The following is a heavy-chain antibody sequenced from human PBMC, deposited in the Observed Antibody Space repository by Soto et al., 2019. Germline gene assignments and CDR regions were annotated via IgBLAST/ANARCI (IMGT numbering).Heavy chain of an antibody. J-gene: IGHJ6*03. Sequence: PSETLSLTCTVSGASISSYHWSWIRPPPGKGLEWIGEILNSGNTNYNPSLKSRVTISLDTSKNQFSLKLTSVIAADTAVYYCAREMGYCTTTSCHAGPLYYYMDVWGKGTTVTVSS. V-gene: IGHV4-59*01. D-gene: IGHD2-2*01. CDR1: GASISSYH. CDR2: ILNSGNT. CDR3: AREMGYCTTTSCHAGPLYYYMDV.